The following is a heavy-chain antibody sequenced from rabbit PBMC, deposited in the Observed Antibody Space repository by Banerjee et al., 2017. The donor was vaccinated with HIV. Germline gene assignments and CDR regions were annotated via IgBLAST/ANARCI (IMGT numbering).Heavy chain of an antibody. D-gene: IGHD8-1*01. CDR2: IDTGSRST. Sequence: QEQLEESGGGLVKPGRSLTLTCTASGFSFSDKYVMCWVCQAPGEGLEWIGCIDTGSRSTVYATWVNGRFTISKTSSTTVTLQMNILTAADTATYFCARDAGTIYAYGMDLWGPGTLVTV. J-gene: IGHJ6*01. CDR1: GFSFSDKYV. CDR3: ARDAGTIYAYGMDL. V-gene: IGHV1S45*01.